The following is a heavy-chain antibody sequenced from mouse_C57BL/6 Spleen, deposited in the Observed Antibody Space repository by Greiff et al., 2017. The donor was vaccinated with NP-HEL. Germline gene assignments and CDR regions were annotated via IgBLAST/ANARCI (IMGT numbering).Heavy chain of an antibody. V-gene: IGHV5-9-1*02. CDR3: TRESTTVVATRYFDV. CDR1: GFTFSSYA. CDR2: ISSGGDYI. D-gene: IGHD1-1*01. Sequence: EVQLVESGEGLVKPGGSLKLSCAASGFTFSSYAMSWVRQTPEKRLEWVAYISSGGDYIYYADTVKGRFTISRDNARITLYLQMSSLKSEDTAMYYCTRESTTVVATRYFDVWGTGTTVTVSS. J-gene: IGHJ1*03.